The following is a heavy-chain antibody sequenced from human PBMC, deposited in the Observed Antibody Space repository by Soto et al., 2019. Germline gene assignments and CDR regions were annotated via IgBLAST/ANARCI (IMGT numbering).Heavy chain of an antibody. CDR1: GDSISSPNW. CDR3: AREGFDHRPDY. J-gene: IGHJ4*02. CDR2: MFASGSS. Sequence: QVQLEESGPGLVKPSETLSLTCAVSGDSISSPNWWRWYRQPPGKVLELIGEMFASGSSNYNPSHNGRVTISLDTSKNHFSLKLTSSAAAATAIYYCAREGFDHRPDYWGQGIPVTVSS. V-gene: IGHV4-4*02.